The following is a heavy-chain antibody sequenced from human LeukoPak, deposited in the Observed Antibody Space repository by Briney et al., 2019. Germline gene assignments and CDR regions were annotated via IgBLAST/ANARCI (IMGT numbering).Heavy chain of an antibody. CDR2: IYYSGST. CDR3: ARNRRSRIAVAGTGFDY. Sequence: SETLSLTCTVSGGSISSYYWSSIRQPPGKGLEWIGYIYYSGSTNYNPSLKSRVTISVDTSKNQFSLKLSSVTAADTAVYYCARNRRSRIAVAGTGFDYWGQGTLVTVSS. V-gene: IGHV4-59*01. J-gene: IGHJ4*02. CDR1: GGSISSYY. D-gene: IGHD6-19*01.